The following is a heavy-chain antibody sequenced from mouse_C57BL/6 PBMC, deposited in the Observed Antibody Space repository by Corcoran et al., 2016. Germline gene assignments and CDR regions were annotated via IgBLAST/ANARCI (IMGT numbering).Heavy chain of an antibody. CDR3: ANYYGSSYGYFDV. CDR1: GYTFTDYY. CDR2: INPNNGGT. V-gene: IGHV1-26*01. D-gene: IGHD1-1*01. Sequence: EVQLQQSGPELVKPGASVKISCKASGYTFTDYYMNWVKQSHGKSLEWIGDINPNNGGTSYNQKFKGKATLTVDKSSSTAYMELRSLTSEDSAVYYCANYYGSSYGYFDVWGKGTTVTVSS. J-gene: IGHJ1*03.